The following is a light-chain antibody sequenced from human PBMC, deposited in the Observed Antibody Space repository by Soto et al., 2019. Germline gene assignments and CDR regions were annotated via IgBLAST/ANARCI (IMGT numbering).Light chain of an antibody. CDR1: QSVDSH. CDR3: HQRQYWPPIT. J-gene: IGKJ5*01. Sequence: EIVLTQSPASLSLSPVERATLSCMASQSVDSHLVWYQQKPGQAPRLLIVGASNRATGIPARFSGSGSGTDFTLTISSLEPEDFAVYYCHQRQYWPPITFGQGTRLEIK. CDR2: GAS. V-gene: IGKV3-11*01.